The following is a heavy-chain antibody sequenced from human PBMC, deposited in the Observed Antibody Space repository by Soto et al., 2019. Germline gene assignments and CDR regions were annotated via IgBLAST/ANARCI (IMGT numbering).Heavy chain of an antibody. J-gene: IGHJ6*02. CDR3: ARVSARFSGYYLNYYYYYGMDV. CDR2: IYYSGST. D-gene: IGHD3-22*01. Sequence: SETLSLTCTVSGGSVSSGSYYWSWIRQPPGKGLEWIGYIYYSGSTNYNPSLKSRVTISVDTSKNQFSLKLSSVTAADTAVYYCARVSARFSGYYLNYYYYYGMDVWGQGTTVTVSS. V-gene: IGHV4-61*01. CDR1: GGSVSSGSYY.